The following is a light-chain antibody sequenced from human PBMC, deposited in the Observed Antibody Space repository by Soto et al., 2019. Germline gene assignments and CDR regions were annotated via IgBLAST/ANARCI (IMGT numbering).Light chain of an antibody. CDR1: QTVINNY. J-gene: IGKJ4*01. CDR2: DAS. CDR3: QQFSSYPLT. V-gene: IGKV3-20*01. Sequence: EFVLTQSPGTLSLSPGERATLSCRASQTVINNYLPWYQQKPGHAPRLLIYDASRRATGIPDRFSGGGSGTDFTLTISRLQPEDFAVYYCQQFSSYPLTFGGGTKVEIK.